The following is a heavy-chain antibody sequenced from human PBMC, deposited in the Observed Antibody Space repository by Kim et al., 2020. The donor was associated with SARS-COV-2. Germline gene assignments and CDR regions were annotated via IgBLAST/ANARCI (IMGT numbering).Heavy chain of an antibody. CDR2: IDHDGSP. D-gene: IGHD3-10*01. CDR3: ARGRDYYGSGKFYPLGH. J-gene: IGHJ4*02. CDR1: GGSLSDYY. V-gene: IGHV4-34*01. Sequence: SETLSLTCAVYGGSLSDYYWSWIRQPPGKGLEWIAEIDHDGSPNYNPSLKSRITILLDTSKNHVSLNLNSVTAADTAVYFCARGRDYYGSGKFYPLGHWGQGSLVTVSS.